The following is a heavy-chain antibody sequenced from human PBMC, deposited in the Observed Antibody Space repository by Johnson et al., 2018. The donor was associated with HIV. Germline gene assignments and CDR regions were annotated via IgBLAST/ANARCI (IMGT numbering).Heavy chain of an antibody. CDR3: ARERIGYSSSGDAFDI. J-gene: IGHJ3*02. Sequence: VQLVESGGGVVQPGGSLRLSCAASGFTFSSYGMHWVRQAPGKGLVWVSRITNDGSSSTYADFVKGRFTISRDNAKNTLYLQMNSLRAEDTAVYYCARERIGYSSSGDAFDIWGQETVVTVSS. V-gene: IGHV3-74*01. D-gene: IGHD6-13*01. CDR2: ITNDGSSS. CDR1: GFTFSSYG.